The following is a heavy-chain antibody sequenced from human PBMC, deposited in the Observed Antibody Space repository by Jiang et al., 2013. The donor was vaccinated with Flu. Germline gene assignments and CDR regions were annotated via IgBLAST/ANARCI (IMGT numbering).Heavy chain of an antibody. V-gene: IGHV3-23*01. Sequence: TFSXNXAMSWVRQAPGKGLEWVSAISGSGGSTYYADSVKGRFTISRDNSKNTLYLQMNSLRAEDTAVYYCAKEPINKDGYNPYFDYWGQGTLVTVSS. CDR3: AKEPINKDGYNPYFDY. J-gene: IGHJ4*02. CDR1: TFSXNXA. D-gene: IGHD5-24*01. CDR2: ISGSGGST.